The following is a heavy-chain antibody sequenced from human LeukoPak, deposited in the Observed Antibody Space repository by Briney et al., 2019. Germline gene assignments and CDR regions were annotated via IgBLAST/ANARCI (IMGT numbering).Heavy chain of an antibody. V-gene: IGHV4-34*01. D-gene: IGHD3-10*01. J-gene: IGHJ4*02. CDR2: INQSGST. CDR1: RASFSGSF. CDR3: ARRPKNPIRVHAHFDS. Sequence: SETLSLTCAASRASFSGSFWTWIRQPPGKGLEWIGDINQSGSTNYNPSLKSRVTMALDTSKNQFSLSLSSVTAADTAVYYCARRPKNPIRVHAHFDSWGQGILVTVST.